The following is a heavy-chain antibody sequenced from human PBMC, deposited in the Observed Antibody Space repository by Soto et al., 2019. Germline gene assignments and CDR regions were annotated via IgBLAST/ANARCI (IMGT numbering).Heavy chain of an antibody. CDR3: ARHGSF. J-gene: IGHJ1*01. D-gene: IGHD3-16*02. Sequence: SETLSLTCTVSGVSISGTSYYWGWIRQTPAKGLEWIGTIYYSGETFYNPSLKSRVTISIDTSKNHFSLDLTSVTAADTAIYYCARHGSFWGQGALVTVSS. CDR2: IYYSGET. CDR1: GVSISGTSYY. V-gene: IGHV4-39*01.